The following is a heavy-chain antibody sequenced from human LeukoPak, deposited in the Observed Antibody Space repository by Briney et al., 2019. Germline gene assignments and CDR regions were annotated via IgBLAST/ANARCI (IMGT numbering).Heavy chain of an antibody. CDR3: AKATYYYDSSGYWPLYYFDY. Sequence: GGSLRLSCAASGLTFSSYAMSWVRQAPGKGLEWVSAISGSGGSTYYADSVKGRFTISRDNSKNTLYLQMNSLRAEDTAVYYCAKATYYYDSSGYWPLYYFDYWSQGTLVTVSS. D-gene: IGHD3-22*01. CDR2: ISGSGGST. V-gene: IGHV3-23*01. CDR1: GLTFSSYA. J-gene: IGHJ4*02.